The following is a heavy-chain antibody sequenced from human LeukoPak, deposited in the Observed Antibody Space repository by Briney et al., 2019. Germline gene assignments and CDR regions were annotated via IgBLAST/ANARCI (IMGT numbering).Heavy chain of an antibody. CDR3: ARRGYSYGYGH. CDR2: ISTSGSTK. D-gene: IGHD5-18*01. CDR1: GFTFSNYY. J-gene: IGHJ4*02. V-gene: IGHV3-11*01. Sequence: GGSLRLSCAASGFTFSNYYMSWIRQAPGKGLEWISYISTSGSTKYYADSVKGRFTVSRDNAKSSLFLQMNSLRAEDTAVYYCARRGYSYGYGHWGQGTLVTVSS.